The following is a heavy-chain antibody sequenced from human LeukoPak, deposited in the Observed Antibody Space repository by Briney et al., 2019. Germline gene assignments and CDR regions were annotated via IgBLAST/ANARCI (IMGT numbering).Heavy chain of an antibody. J-gene: IGHJ6*03. D-gene: IGHD1-7*01. CDR1: GYTFTSYG. CDR2: ISAYNGNT. Sequence: ASVKLSCTASGYTFTSYGISWVRQAPGQGLEWMGGISAYNGNTNYAQKLQGRVTMTTDTSTSTAYMELWSLRSDDTAVYYCARVSVHEMELGPHYYYYYMDVWGKGTTVTVSS. CDR3: ARVSVHEMELGPHYYYYYMDV. V-gene: IGHV1-18*01.